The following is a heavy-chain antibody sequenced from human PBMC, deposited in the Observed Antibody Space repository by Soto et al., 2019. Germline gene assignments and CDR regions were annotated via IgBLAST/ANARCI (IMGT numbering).Heavy chain of an antibody. J-gene: IGHJ3*01. CDR3: ARVWGGAFDF. D-gene: IGHD3-10*01. CDR2: IYYSGST. V-gene: IGHV4-61*01. Sequence: PSETLSLTCTVSGGSVSSGSYYWSWIRQPPGKGLEWIGYIYYSGSTNYNASLKSRVTISVDTSKNQFSLRLSSVTAADTAVYYCARVWGGAFDFWGQGTMVTVSS. CDR1: GGSVSSGSYY.